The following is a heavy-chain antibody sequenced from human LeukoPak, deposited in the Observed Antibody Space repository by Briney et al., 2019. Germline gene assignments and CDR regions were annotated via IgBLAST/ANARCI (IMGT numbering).Heavy chain of an antibody. CDR2: VSSTSSFI. V-gene: IGHV3-21*04. J-gene: IGHJ3*02. D-gene: IGHD3-10*01. CDR3: AKTGLWFGDPGAFDI. Sequence: GGSLRLSCAASGFTFSSYSINWVRQAPGKGLEWVSCVSSTSSFIYYADSVKGRFTISRDNAKNSLYLQMNSLRAEDTALYYCAKTGLWFGDPGAFDIWGQGTMVTVSS. CDR1: GFTFSSYS.